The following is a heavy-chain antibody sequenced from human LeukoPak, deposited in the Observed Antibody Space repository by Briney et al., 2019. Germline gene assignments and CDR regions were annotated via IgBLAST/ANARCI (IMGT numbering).Heavy chain of an antibody. CDR3: AKEWLRFEYYYMDV. V-gene: IGHV3-23*01. CDR2: INSNGDAT. CDR1: GFTFSNYA. Sequence: PGGSLRLSCAASGFTFSNYAMSWVRQTPGKGLEWVSVINSNGDATYDADSVKGRFTISRDNAKNTLYLQMNNLRAEDTAVYYCAKEWLRFEYYYMDVWGKGTTVTISS. J-gene: IGHJ6*03. D-gene: IGHD5-12*01.